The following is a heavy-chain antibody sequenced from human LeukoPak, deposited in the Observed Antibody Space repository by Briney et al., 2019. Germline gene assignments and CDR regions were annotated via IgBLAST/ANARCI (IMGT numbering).Heavy chain of an antibody. D-gene: IGHD1-1*01. CDR3: AKDFSNWYFDY. V-gene: IGHV3-23*01. J-gene: IGHJ4*02. Sequence: TGGSLRLSCAASGFTFNSYAMSWVRQAPGKGLEWVSGISGSGGSTYYADSVKGRFTISRDNSKNTLYLQMNSLRAEDTAVYYCAKDFSNWYFDYWGQGTLVTVSS. CDR1: GFTFNSYA. CDR2: ISGSGGST.